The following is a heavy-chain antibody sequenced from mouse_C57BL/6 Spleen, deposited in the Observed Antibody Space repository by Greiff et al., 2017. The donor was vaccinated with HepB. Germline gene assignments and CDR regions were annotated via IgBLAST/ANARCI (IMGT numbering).Heavy chain of an antibody. Sequence: EVQLVESGGGLVKPGGSLKLSCAASGFTFSDYGMHWVRQAPEKGLEWVAYISSGSSTIYYADTVKGRFTISRDNAKNTLFLQMTSLRSEDTAMYYCARYDYDDWYFDVWGTGTTVTVSS. CDR1: GFTFSDYG. D-gene: IGHD2-4*01. V-gene: IGHV5-17*01. CDR3: ARYDYDDWYFDV. J-gene: IGHJ1*03. CDR2: ISSGSSTI.